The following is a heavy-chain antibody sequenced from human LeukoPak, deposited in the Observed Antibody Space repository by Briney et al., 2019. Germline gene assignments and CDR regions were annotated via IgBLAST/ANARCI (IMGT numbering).Heavy chain of an antibody. CDR3: ARILPDYDILTGHGDY. J-gene: IGHJ4*02. CDR2: INPNSGGT. CDR1: GYTFTGYY. V-gene: IGHV1-2*02. D-gene: IGHD3-9*01. Sequence: ASVKVSCKASGYTFTGYYMHWVRQAPEQGLEWMGWINPNSGGTNYAQKFQGRVTMTRDTSISTAYMELSRLRSDDTAVYYCARILPDYDILTGHGDYWGQGTLVTVSS.